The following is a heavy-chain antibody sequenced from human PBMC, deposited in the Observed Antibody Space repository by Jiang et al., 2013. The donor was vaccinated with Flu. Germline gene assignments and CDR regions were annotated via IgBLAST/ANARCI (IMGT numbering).Heavy chain of an antibody. CDR2: IHSSAGPI. V-gene: IGHV3-48*03. CDR3: AREELNCGGDCFVY. CDR1: GFTFSSYE. J-gene: IGHJ4*02. D-gene: IGHD2-21*01. Sequence: VQLVESGGGLVQPGGSLRLSCVTSGFTFSSYEMNWVRQAPGKGLEWVSYIHSSAGPIYYADSVQGRFTVSRDDAKNSLYLQMNSLRDEDTAVYYCAREELNCGGDCFVYWGQGTLVTVSS.